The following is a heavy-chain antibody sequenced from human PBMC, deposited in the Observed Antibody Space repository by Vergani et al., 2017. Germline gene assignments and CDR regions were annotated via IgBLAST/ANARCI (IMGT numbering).Heavy chain of an antibody. Sequence: QVQLQQWGAGLLKPSETLSLTCAVYGGSFSGYYWSWIRQPPGKGLEWIGEINHSGSTNYNPSLKSRVTISVDTSKNQFSLKLSSVTAADTAVYYCARDGDSSSWYIRFDPWGQGTLVTVSS. V-gene: IGHV4-34*01. CDR1: GGSFSGYY. CDR2: INHSGST. J-gene: IGHJ5*02. CDR3: ARDGDSSSWYIRFDP. D-gene: IGHD6-13*01.